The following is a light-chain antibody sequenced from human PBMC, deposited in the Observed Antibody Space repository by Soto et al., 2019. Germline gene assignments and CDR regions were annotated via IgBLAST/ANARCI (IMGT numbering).Light chain of an antibody. CDR1: AGDVVAYDY. V-gene: IGLV2-14*01. Sequence: QSALTQPASVSGSPGQWTATSGPGTAGDVVAYDYVSWYQQHPGKAPKLMIYDVKYRPSGVSNRFSGSKSGNTASLTISGLQAEDEADYYCSSYTSSSAVIFGGGTKVTVL. CDR2: DVK. CDR3: SSYTSSSAVI. J-gene: IGLJ2*01.